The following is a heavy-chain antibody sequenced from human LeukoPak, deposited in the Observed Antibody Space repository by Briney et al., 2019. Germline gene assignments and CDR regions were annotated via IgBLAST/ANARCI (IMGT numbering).Heavy chain of an antibody. Sequence: SETLSLTCTVSGGSISSYYWSWIRQPAGKGLEWIGRIYTSGSTNYDPSLKSRVTISVDTSKNQFSLKLSSVTAADTAVYYCARLRAAAGTVPGTYYYYYGMDVWGQGTTVTVSS. V-gene: IGHV4-4*07. CDR1: GGSISSYY. CDR3: ARLRAAAGTVPGTYYYYYGMDV. D-gene: IGHD6-13*01. CDR2: IYTSGST. J-gene: IGHJ6*02.